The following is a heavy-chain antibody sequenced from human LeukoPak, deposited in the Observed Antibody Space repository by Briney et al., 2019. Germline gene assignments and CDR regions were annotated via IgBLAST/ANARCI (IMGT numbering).Heavy chain of an antibody. CDR3: ARVGPAVDTASWFDP. J-gene: IGHJ5*02. V-gene: IGHV4-59*01. CDR2: IYYSGST. CDR1: GGSISSYY. Sequence: PSETLSLTCTVSGGSISSYYWSWIRQPPGKGLEWIGYIYYSGSTNYNPSLTSRVTISVDTPKTHFSLKLSSVTAADTAVYYCARVGPAVDTASWFDPWGQGTLVTVSS. D-gene: IGHD5-18*01.